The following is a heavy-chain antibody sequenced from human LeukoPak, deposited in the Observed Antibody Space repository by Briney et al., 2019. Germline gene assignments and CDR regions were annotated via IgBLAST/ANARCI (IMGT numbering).Heavy chain of an antibody. V-gene: IGHV3-11*04. J-gene: IGHJ4*02. Sequence: VGSLRLSCKVSEFTFSDYYMSWIRQAPGKGLEWVSYIISSGSVKYYADSVKGRFTISRDNAKTSLYLQMNSLRAEDTAVYYCARDGSGSYSASFDYWGQGTLVTVSS. CDR3: ARDGSGSYSASFDY. CDR2: IISSGSVK. CDR1: EFTFSDYY. D-gene: IGHD3-10*01.